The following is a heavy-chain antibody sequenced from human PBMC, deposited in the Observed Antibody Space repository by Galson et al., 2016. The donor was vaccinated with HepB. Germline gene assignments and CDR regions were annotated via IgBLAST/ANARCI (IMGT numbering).Heavy chain of an antibody. CDR2: ISWSSGAI. D-gene: IGHD2-2*01. Sequence: SLRLSCAASGFTFDDSGMDWVRQAPGKGLEWVSGISWSSGAIGYADSVKGRFTISRDNVKNSLHLEMNSLRAEETALYYCVKDRPYQCSSSTCYWEFDYWGQGTLVTVSA. CDR1: GFTFDDSG. CDR3: VKDRPYQCSSSTCYWEFDY. J-gene: IGHJ4*02. V-gene: IGHV3-9*01.